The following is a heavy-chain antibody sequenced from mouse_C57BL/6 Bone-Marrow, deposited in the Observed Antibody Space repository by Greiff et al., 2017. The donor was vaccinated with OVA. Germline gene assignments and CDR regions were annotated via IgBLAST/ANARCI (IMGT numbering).Heavy chain of an antibody. CDR2: IWRGGST. CDR1: GFSLTSYG. Sequence: VQLQQSGPGLVQPSQSLSITCTVSGFSLTSYGVHWVRQSPGKGLEWLGVIWRGGSTDYNAAFMSRLSITKDNSKSQVFFKMNSLQADDTAIYYCAKSGDYDGYYFDYWGQGTTLTVSS. D-gene: IGHD2-4*01. J-gene: IGHJ2*01. CDR3: AKSGDYDGYYFDY. V-gene: IGHV2-5*01.